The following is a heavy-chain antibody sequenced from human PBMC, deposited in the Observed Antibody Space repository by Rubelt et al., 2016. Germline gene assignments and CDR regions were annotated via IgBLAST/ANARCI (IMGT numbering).Heavy chain of an antibody. CDR3: AKGEEYYDFWSGSFAFDI. V-gene: IGHV3-23*01. Sequence: GKGLEWVSAISGSGGSTYYADSVKGRFTISRDNSKNTLYLQMNSLRAEDTAVYYCAKGEEYYDFWSGSFAFDIWGQGTMVTVSS. J-gene: IGHJ3*02. D-gene: IGHD3-3*01. CDR2: ISGSGGST.